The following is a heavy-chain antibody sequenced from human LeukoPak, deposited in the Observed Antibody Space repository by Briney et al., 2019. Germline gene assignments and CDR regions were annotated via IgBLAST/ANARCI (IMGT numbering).Heavy chain of an antibody. Sequence: GGSLRLSCAASGFTFSSYEMNWVRQAPGKGLEWVSYISSSGSTIYYADSGKGRFTISRDNAKNSLYLQMNRLRAEHTAVYYCAELGITMIVGVWGKGTTVSISS. CDR2: ISSSGSTI. CDR3: AELGITMIVGV. D-gene: IGHD3-22*01. V-gene: IGHV3-48*03. CDR1: GFTFSSYE. J-gene: IGHJ6*04.